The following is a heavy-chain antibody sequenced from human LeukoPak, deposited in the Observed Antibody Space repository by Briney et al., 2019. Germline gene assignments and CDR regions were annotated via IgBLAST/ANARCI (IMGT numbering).Heavy chain of an antibody. CDR2: IFSRSESI. V-gene: IGHV3-21*01. CDR1: GFTFGAYT. CDR3: ARDFFHSSDSRPFDY. J-gene: IGHJ4*02. D-gene: IGHD3-22*01. Sequence: PGGSLRLSRAASGFTFGAYTINWVGQAPGKGLEWVSCIFSRSESILYADSVKGRFTISRDNAKNSLYLQMDSLRVEDTAVYYCARDFFHSSDSRPFDYWGQGTLVTVSS.